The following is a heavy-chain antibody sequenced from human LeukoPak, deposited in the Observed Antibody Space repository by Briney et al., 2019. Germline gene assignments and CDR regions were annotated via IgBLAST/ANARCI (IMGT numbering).Heavy chain of an antibody. CDR3: AEDGYLSSSGSTNWFDP. V-gene: IGHV3-23*01. D-gene: IGHD1-26*01. Sequence: PGGSLRLSCAASGFTFSSYAMSWVRQAPGKGLEWVSTISGSGGSTNYADSVKGRFTISRDNSKNTLYLQMNSLRVEDTALYYCAEDGYLSSSGSTNWFDPWGQGTLVTVSS. J-gene: IGHJ5*02. CDR1: GFTFSSYA. CDR2: ISGSGGST.